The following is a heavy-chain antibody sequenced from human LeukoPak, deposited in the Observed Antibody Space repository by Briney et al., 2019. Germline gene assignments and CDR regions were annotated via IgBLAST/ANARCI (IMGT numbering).Heavy chain of an antibody. CDR2: ISAYNGNT. J-gene: IGHJ3*02. CDR3: ASGVQYYYDSSGSLDALDI. D-gene: IGHD3-22*01. V-gene: IGHV1-18*01. CDR1: GYTFTSYG. Sequence: ASVKVSCKASGYTFTSYGISWVRQAPGQGLEWMGWISAYNGNTNYAQKLQGRVTMTTDTSTSTAYMELRSLRSDDTAVYYCASGVQYYYDSSGSLDALDIWGQGTMVTVSS.